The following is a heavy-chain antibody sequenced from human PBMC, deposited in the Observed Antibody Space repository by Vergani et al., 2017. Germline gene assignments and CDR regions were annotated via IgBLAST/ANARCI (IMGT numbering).Heavy chain of an antibody. Sequence: QVQLQQWGAGLLKPSETLSLTCAVYGGSFSGYYWSWIRQPPGKGLEWIGEINHSGSTNYNPSLKSRVTISVDTSKNQFSLKLSSVTAADTAVEYCARVPRLGIAVAGTFERSANRFDYWGQGTLVTVSS. CDR3: ARVPRLGIAVAGTFERSANRFDY. CDR1: GGSFSGYY. V-gene: IGHV4-34*01. D-gene: IGHD6-19*01. CDR2: INHSGST. J-gene: IGHJ4*02.